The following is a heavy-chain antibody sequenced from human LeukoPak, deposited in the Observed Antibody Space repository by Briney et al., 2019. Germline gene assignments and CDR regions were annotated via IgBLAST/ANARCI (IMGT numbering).Heavy chain of an antibody. CDR1: GTSISSHY. CDR3: ATRPGGSTWYGVFDY. V-gene: IGHV4-59*11. D-gene: IGHD6-13*01. J-gene: IGHJ4*02. CDR2: IYSGGST. Sequence: SETLSFTCTLSGTSISSHYCSWIRQPPGKGMEWIGYIYSGGSTNYNPSLKRRVTMSVDTSKNQFSLTLTSVTAADTALYFCATRPGGSTWYGVFDYWSPGTLVTVS.